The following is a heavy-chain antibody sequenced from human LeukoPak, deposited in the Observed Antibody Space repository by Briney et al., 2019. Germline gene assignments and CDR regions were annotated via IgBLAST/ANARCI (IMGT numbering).Heavy chain of an antibody. D-gene: IGHD3-10*01. CDR2: IYYSGST. CDR3: ARGVRAFGELYGHDAFEI. CDR1: GGSISSYY. J-gene: IGHJ3*02. V-gene: IGHV4-59*01. Sequence: SETLSLTCTVSGGSISSYYWSWIRQPPGKGLEWIGYIYYSGSTNYNPSLKSRDTISSDTSKNQFSLKLSSVNAADTAVDYCARGVRAFGELYGHDAFEIWGQGTMVTVSS.